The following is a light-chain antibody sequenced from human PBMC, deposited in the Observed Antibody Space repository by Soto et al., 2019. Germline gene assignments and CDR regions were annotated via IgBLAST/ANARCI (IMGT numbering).Light chain of an antibody. CDR3: SSYTGGSTYV. CDR2: DVS. V-gene: IGLV2-14*01. Sequence: QSLLTQPASVSGSAGESITISCPGTSSDIGGYKYVSWYQQHPGKAPKLMIYDVSNRPSGVSNRFSGSKSGNTATLTISGLQGEDEAEYYCSSYTGGSTYVFGTGTKVTVL. J-gene: IGLJ1*01. CDR1: SSDIGGYKY.